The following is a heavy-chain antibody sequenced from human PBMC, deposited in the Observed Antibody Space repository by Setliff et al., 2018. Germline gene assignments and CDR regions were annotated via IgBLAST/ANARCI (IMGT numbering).Heavy chain of an antibody. CDR2: IYYSGST. V-gene: IGHV4-59*11. CDR3: AGRRLDYGGNLGAFDI. CDR1: GGSISSHY. J-gene: IGHJ3*02. Sequence: ETLSLTCTVSGGSISSHYWSWIRQPPGKGLEWIGSIYYSGSTNYNPSLKSRVTISVDTSKNQFSLKLSSVTAADTAVYYCAGRRLDYGGNLGAFDIWGQGTMVTVS. D-gene: IGHD4-17*01.